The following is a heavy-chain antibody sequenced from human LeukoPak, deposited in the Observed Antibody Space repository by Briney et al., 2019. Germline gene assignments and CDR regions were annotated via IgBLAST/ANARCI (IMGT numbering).Heavy chain of an antibody. CDR1: GFTFSSYA. CDR3: AKGDSGGSFFDY. J-gene: IGHJ4*02. CDR2: ISYDGSNK. D-gene: IGHD3-22*01. V-gene: IGHV3-30-3*01. Sequence: PGGSLRLSCAASGFTFSSYAMHWVRQAPGKGLEWVAVISYDGSNKYYADSVKGRFTISRDNSKNTLYLQMNSLRAEDTAVYYCAKGDSGGSFFDYWGQGTLVTVSS.